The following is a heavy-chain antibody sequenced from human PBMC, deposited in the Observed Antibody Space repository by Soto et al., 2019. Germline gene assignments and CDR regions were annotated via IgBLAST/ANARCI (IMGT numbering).Heavy chain of an antibody. J-gene: IGHJ5*02. Sequence: QVQLQQWGAGLLKPSETLSLTCAVYGGSFSGYYWRWIRQPPGKGLEWVGEINHSGSTNYNPSLMSRVTIAVDTSKNQFSLKLSSVTAADTAVYYCARTPHYDYVWGSYRSSNWFDPWGQGTLVTVSS. D-gene: IGHD3-16*02. CDR2: INHSGST. CDR1: GGSFSGYY. CDR3: ARTPHYDYVWGSYRSSNWFDP. V-gene: IGHV4-34*01.